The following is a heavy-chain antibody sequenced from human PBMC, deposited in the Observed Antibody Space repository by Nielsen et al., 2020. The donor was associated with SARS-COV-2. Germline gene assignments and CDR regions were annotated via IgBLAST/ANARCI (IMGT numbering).Heavy chain of an antibody. CDR2: ISGSGGST. V-gene: IGHV3-23*01. CDR3: ARALLPTTHYWYFDL. CDR1: GFTFSSYA. J-gene: IGHJ2*01. Sequence: ESLKISCAASGFTFSSYAMSWVRQAPGKGLEWVSAISGSGGSTYYADSVKGRFTISRDNSNNTLYLQMDSLRAEDSAVYYCARALLPTTHYWYFDLWGRGTLVTVSS. D-gene: IGHD2/OR15-2a*01.